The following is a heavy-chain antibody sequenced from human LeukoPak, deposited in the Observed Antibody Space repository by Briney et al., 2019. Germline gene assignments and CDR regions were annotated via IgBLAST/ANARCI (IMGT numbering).Heavy chain of an antibody. J-gene: IGHJ4*02. CDR1: GGSISSGSYY. D-gene: IGHD4-17*01. CDR2: IYTSGST. CDR3: AREKPHYGDADY. V-gene: IGHV4-61*02. Sequence: SQTLSLTCTVSGGSISSGSYYWSWIRQPAGKGLEWIGRIYTSGSTNYNPSLKSRVTISVDTSKNQSSLKLSSVTAADTAVYYCAREKPHYGDADYWGQGTLVTVSS.